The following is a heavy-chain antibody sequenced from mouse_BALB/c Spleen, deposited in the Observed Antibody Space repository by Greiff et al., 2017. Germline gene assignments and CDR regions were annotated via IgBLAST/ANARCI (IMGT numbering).Heavy chain of an antibody. CDR2: ISSGGSYT. V-gene: IGHV5-6-4*01. CDR1: GFTFSSYT. Sequence: EVQLVESGGGLVKPGGSLKLSCAASGFTFSSYTMSWVRQTPEKRLEWVATISSGGSYTYYPDSVKGRFTISRDNAKNNLYLQMSSLKSEDTAMYYCTRDRGDYWGQGTTLTVSS. D-gene: IGHD3-3*01. CDR3: TRDRGDY. J-gene: IGHJ2*01.